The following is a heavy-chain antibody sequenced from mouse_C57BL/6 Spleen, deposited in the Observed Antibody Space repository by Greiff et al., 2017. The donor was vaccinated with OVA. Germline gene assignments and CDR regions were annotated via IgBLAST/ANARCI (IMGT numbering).Heavy chain of an antibody. CDR3: ARKDYYGKNYFDY. V-gene: IGHV5-17*01. CDR1: GFTFSDYG. J-gene: IGHJ2*01. D-gene: IGHD1-1*01. Sequence: EVMLVESGGGLVKPGGSLKLSCAASGFTFSDYGMHWVRQAPEKGLEWVAYISSGSSTIYYADTVKGRSTISRDNAKTTLFLQMTSLRSEDTAMYYCARKDYYGKNYFDYWGQGTTLTVSS. CDR2: ISSGSSTI.